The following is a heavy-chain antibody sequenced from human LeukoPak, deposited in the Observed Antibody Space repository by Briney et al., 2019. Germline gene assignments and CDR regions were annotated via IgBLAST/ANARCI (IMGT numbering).Heavy chain of an antibody. CDR1: GGSITSYY. V-gene: IGHV4-59*01. CDR2: IYYSGST. CDR3: ARVDYTTSSPYLLPDS. J-gene: IGHJ4*02. D-gene: IGHD6-6*01. Sequence: SETLSLTCTVSGGSITSYYWSWIRQPPGKGLEWIGYIYYSGSTNYNPSLKSRVTISVDTSKNQLSLRLNAVTAADTAVYYCARVDYTTSSPYLLPDSWGQGTLVTVSS.